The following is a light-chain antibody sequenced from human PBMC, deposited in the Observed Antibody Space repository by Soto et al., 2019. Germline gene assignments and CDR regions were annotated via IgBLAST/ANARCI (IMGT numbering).Light chain of an antibody. CDR3: QQYDTLPYT. V-gene: IGKV1-33*01. J-gene: IGKJ2*01. CDR2: DAS. CDR1: QDISNY. Sequence: DIQMTQSPSSLSASVGDRVTLTCQASQDISNYLNWYQQKPGKAPKLLIYDASNLETGVPSRFSGSGSGTDFTFTINSLQPEDIATYYCQQYDTLPYTFGQGTKLEI.